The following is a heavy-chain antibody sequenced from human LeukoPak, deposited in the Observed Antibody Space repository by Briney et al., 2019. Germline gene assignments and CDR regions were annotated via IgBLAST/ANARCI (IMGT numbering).Heavy chain of an antibody. Sequence: PSETLSLTCTVSGGSISSSSYYWGWIRQPPGKGLEWIGSIYHSGSTYYNPSLKSRVTISVDTSKNQFSLKLSSVTAADTAVYYCARDNYGYIYWGQGTLVTVSS. CDR3: ARDNYGYIY. D-gene: IGHD5-18*01. V-gene: IGHV4-39*07. CDR1: GGSISSSSYY. J-gene: IGHJ4*02. CDR2: IYHSGST.